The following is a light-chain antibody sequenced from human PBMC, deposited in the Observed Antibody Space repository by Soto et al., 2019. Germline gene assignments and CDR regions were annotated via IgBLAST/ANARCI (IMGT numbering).Light chain of an antibody. CDR1: QSISNY. J-gene: IGKJ5*01. Sequence: DIQMTQSPSSLSASLGDRFAITCLASQSISNYLNWYQQKPGKAPNLLIYVASSLQSEVPSRFSGSGSGTDFTLTITSLQPEDFATYYCQQSYGTPITFGQGTRLEIK. CDR3: QQSYGTPIT. CDR2: VAS. V-gene: IGKV1-39*01.